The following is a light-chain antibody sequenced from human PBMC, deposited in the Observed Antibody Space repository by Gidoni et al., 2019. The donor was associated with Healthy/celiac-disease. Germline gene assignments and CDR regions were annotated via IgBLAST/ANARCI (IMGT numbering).Light chain of an antibody. CDR1: QSISSY. CDR2: AAS. CDR3: QQSYSTLT. V-gene: IGKV1-39*01. J-gene: IGKJ4*01. Sequence: DMQMTQSPSSLSASVGDRVTITCRASQSISSYLNWYQQKPGKAPKLLIYAASSLQSGVPSRFSGSGSVTDVTLTISSLQPEDFATYYCQQSYSTLTFGGGTKVEIK.